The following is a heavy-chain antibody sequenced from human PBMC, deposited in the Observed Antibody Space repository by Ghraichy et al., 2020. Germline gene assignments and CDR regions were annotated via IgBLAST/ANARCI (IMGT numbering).Heavy chain of an antibody. CDR3: ARTCGGDCYSVHGMDV. Sequence: SVKVSCKASGGTFSSYAISWVRQAPGQGLEWMGGIIPIFGTANYAQKFQGRVTITADESTSTAYMELSSLRSEDTAVYYCARTCGGDCYSVHGMDVWGQGTTVTVSS. D-gene: IGHD2-21*01. J-gene: IGHJ6*02. V-gene: IGHV1-69*13. CDR2: IIPIFGTA. CDR1: GGTFSSYA.